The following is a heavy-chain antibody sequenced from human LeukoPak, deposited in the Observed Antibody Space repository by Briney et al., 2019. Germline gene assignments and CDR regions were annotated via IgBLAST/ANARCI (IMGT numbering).Heavy chain of an antibody. CDR1: GYTFTSYG. V-gene: IGHV1-18*01. J-gene: IGHJ4*02. Sequence: GASVKVSCKASGYTFTSYGISWVRQAPGQGLEWMGWISAYNGNTNYAQKLQGRVTMTTDTSTSTAYMELRSLRPDDTAVYYCARGSRWLPRQPFDYWGQGTLVTVSS. CDR3: ARGSRWLPRQPFDY. CDR2: ISAYNGNT. D-gene: IGHD6-19*01.